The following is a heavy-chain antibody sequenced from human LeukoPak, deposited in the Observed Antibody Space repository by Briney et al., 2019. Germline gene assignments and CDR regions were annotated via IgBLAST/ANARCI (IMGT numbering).Heavy chain of an antibody. CDR2: IYYSGST. Sequence: SETLSLTCTVSGGSISSGDYYWSWIRQPPGKGLEWIGYIYYSGSTYYNPSLKSRVTISVDTSKNQFSLKLSSVTAADTAVYYCARPRIAARPRGAFDIWGQGTMVTVSS. CDR3: ARPRIAARPRGAFDI. D-gene: IGHD6-6*01. J-gene: IGHJ3*02. CDR1: GGSISSGDYY. V-gene: IGHV4-30-4*01.